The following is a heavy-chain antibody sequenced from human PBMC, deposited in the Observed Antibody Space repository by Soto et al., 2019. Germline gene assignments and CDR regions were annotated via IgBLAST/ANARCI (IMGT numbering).Heavy chain of an antibody. Sequence: GGSLRLSCAASGFTFSGSAMHWVRQASGKGLEWVGRIRSKANSYATAYAASVKGRFTISRDDSKNTAYLQMNSLKTEDTAVYYCTRQIESPDYDFWSGPDYWGQGTLVTVSS. J-gene: IGHJ4*02. D-gene: IGHD3-3*01. V-gene: IGHV3-73*01. CDR3: TRQIESPDYDFWSGPDY. CDR1: GFTFSGSA. CDR2: IRSKANSYAT.